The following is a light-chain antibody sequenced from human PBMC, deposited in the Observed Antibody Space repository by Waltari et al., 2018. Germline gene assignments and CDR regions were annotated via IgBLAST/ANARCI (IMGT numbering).Light chain of an antibody. CDR2: EVS. V-gene: IGLV2-14*01. J-gene: IGLJ1*01. Sequence: QSALTQPASVSGSPGQSITISCSGTDSDVRAYDFFSWYQQHPGKAPHLIMYEVSNRPSGISNRFSASKSGNTASLTISGLQAEDEADYYCSSYTTSSAPGVFGTGTRVTVL. CDR1: DSDVRAYDF. CDR3: SSYTTSSAPGV.